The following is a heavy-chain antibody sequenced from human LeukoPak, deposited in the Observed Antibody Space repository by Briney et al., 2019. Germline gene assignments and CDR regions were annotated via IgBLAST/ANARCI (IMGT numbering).Heavy chain of an antibody. J-gene: IGHJ6*02. D-gene: IGHD3-3*01. CDR1: GFTFSSYA. V-gene: IGHV3-30-3*01. Sequence: GGSLRLSCAASGFTFSSYAMHWVRQAPGKGLEWVAVISYDGSNKYHADSVKGRFTISRDNSKNTLYLQMNSLRAEDTAVYYCARDSITIFGVAPPHYYGMDVWGQGTTVTVSS. CDR2: ISYDGSNK. CDR3: ARDSITIFGVAPPHYYGMDV.